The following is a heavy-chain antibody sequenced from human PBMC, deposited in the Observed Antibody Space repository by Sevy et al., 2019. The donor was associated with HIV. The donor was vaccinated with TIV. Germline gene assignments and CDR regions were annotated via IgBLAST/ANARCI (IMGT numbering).Heavy chain of an antibody. D-gene: IGHD3-22*01. Sequence: ASVKVSCKVSGCTLSRLSMHWVRQVPGKGLEWMGSFDPEDGETIYARKFQGRVSMTEDTSTDTAYMELSSLGSEDTAVYYCATTKDYYESYGSPFDYGGQGALVTVSS. CDR3: ATTKDYYESYGSPFDY. V-gene: IGHV1-24*01. CDR1: GCTLSRLS. CDR2: FDPEDGET. J-gene: IGHJ4*02.